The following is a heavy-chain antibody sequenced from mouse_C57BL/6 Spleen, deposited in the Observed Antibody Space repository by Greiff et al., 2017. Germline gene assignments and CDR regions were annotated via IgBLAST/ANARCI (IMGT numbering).Heavy chain of an antibody. CDR2: INPSTGGT. CDR3: ARGVTTVVFDY. V-gene: IGHV1-42*01. CDR1: GYSFTGYY. J-gene: IGHJ2*01. Sequence: EVQLQQSGPELVKPGASVKISCKASGYSFTGYYMNWVKQSPEKSLEWIGEINPSTGGTTYNQKFKAKATLTVDKSSSTAYMQLKSLTSEDSAVYYCARGVTTVVFDYWGQGTTLTVSS. D-gene: IGHD1-1*01.